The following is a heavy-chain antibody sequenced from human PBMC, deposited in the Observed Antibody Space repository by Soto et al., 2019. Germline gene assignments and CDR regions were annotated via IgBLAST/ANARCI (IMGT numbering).Heavy chain of an antibody. CDR1: GGSISSYY. V-gene: IGHV4-59*01. J-gene: IGHJ5*02. CDR3: GREGNLGRWIQPLNP. Sequence: SETLSLTCTVSGGSISSYYWSWIRQPPGKGLEWIGYIYYSGSTNYNPSLKSRVTISVDTSKNHFSLKLISVTTADTAGYFCGREGNLGRWIQPLNPWAQGPLVPVS. D-gene: IGHD2-2*03. CDR2: IYYSGST.